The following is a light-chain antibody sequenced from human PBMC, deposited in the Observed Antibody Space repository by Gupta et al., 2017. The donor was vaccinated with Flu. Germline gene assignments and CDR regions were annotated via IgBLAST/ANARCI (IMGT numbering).Light chain of an antibody. CDR1: SSDVGDHNY. CDR2: DVS. J-gene: IGLJ3*02. V-gene: IGLV2-11*01. CDR3: CSYAGSYPSWV. Sequence: QSALTQPPSVSVSPGQSVTISCTGTSSDVGDHNYVSWYQQHPGKDPKLMNYDVSKRPSGVPDRFSGSKSGNTASLTISGLQAEDEADYYCCSYAGSYPSWVFGGGTKLTVL.